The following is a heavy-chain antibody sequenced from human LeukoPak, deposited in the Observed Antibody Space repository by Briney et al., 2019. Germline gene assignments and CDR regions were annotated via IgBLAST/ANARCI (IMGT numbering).Heavy chain of an antibody. V-gene: IGHV4-61*02. CDR1: GGSISSGSYY. CDR2: IYTSGST. D-gene: IGHD3-22*01. J-gene: IGHJ3*02. Sequence: SETLSLTCTVSGGSISSGSYYWSWIRQPAGKGLEWIGRIYTSGSTNYDPSLKSRVTISVDTSKNQFSLKLSSVTAADTAVYYCAREGTITMIVVVSAFDIRGQGTMVTVSS. CDR3: AREGTITMIVVVSAFDI.